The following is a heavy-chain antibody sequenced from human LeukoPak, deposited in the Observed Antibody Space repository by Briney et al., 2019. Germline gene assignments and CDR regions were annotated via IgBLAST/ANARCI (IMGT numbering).Heavy chain of an antibody. CDR1: GGSFSGYY. D-gene: IGHD3-10*01. V-gene: IGHV4-34*01. Sequence: SETLSLTCAVYGGSFSGYYWSWIRQPPGKGLEWIGEINHSGSTNYDPSLKSRVTISVDTSKNQFSLKLSSVTAADTAVYYCARRLLWFGELRGWGQGTLVTVSS. J-gene: IGHJ4*02. CDR3: ARRLLWFGELRG. CDR2: INHSGST.